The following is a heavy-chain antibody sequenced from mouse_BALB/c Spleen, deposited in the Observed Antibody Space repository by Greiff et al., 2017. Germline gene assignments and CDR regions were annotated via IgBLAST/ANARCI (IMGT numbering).Heavy chain of an antibody. CDR2: IWAGGST. D-gene: IGHD1-1*01. J-gene: IGHJ1*01. CDR3: ARGDYYGSSWYFDV. CDR1: GFSLTSYG. Sequence: VQLQQSGPGLVAPSQSLSITCTVSGFSLTSYGVHWVRQPPGKGLEWLGVIWAGGSTNYNSALMSRLSISKDNSKSQVFLKMNSLQTDDTAMYYCARGDYYGSSWYFDVWGAGTTVTVSS. V-gene: IGHV2-9*02.